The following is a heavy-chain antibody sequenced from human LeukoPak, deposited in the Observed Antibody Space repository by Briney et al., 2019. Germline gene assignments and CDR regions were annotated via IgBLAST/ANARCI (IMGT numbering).Heavy chain of an antibody. D-gene: IGHD3-3*01. J-gene: IGHJ5*02. CDR1: GFTFSSYS. Sequence: AGGSLRLSCVASGFTFSSYSMNWVRQAPGKGLEWVSSISSSSSYIYYADSVKGRFTISRDNAKNSLYLQMNSLRAEDTAVYYCARDRFTGVAISRAAFDPWGQGTLVTVSS. CDR3: ARDRFTGVAISRAAFDP. V-gene: IGHV3-21*01. CDR2: ISSSSSYI.